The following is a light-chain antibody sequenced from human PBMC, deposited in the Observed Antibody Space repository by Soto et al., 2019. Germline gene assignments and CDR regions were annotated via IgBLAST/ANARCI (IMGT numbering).Light chain of an antibody. CDR3: CSYAGSSFYV. V-gene: IGLV2-23*01. CDR2: EGT. J-gene: IGLJ1*01. CDR1: SSDVGNYNL. Sequence: QSPLTQHAFVSGSPGQSLTISCTGTSSDVGNYNLVSWYQQHPGKAPKLMIYEGTKRPSGVSNRFSGSKSGNTASLTISGLQAEDEADYYCCSYAGSSFYVFGTGTKLTVL.